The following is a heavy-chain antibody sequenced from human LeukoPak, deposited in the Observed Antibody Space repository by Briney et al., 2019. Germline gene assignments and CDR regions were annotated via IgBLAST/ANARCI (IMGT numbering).Heavy chain of an antibody. D-gene: IGHD3-22*01. CDR1: GYTFTSYG. CDR3: ARTTHYYDTRGSDY. CDR2: ISAYNGNT. Sequence: ASVKVSCNTSGYTFTSYGISWVRQAPGQGLEWMGWISAYNGNTNYAQKLQGRVTMTTDTSTSTAYMELRSLRSDDTAVYYCARTTHYYDTRGSDYWGQGTLVTVSS. V-gene: IGHV1-18*01. J-gene: IGHJ4*02.